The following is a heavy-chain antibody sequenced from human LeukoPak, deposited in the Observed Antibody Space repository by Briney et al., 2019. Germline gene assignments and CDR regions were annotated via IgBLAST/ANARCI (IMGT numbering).Heavy chain of an antibody. CDR3: TTSSVHINDY. CDR2: IKSKSDGGTI. J-gene: IGHJ4*02. Sequence: GGSLRLSCAASGFTFTNAWMTWVRQAPRKGLEWVARIKSKSDGGTIDYAAPVKGTFTISRDDSKNTVYLQMNSLKKEDTGVYYCTTSSVHINDYWGQGTLVTVSS. V-gene: IGHV3-15*01. D-gene: IGHD2-21*01. CDR1: GFTFTNAW.